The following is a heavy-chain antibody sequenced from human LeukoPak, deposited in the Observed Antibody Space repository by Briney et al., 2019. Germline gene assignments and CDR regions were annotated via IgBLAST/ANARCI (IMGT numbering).Heavy chain of an antibody. J-gene: IGHJ4*02. V-gene: IGHV4-39*01. D-gene: IGHD2/OR15-2a*01. CDR1: GGSISSSSYY. CDR2: IYYSGCT. CDR3: ARRSMANPFDY. Sequence: PSETLSLTCTVSGGSISSSSYYWGWIRQPPGKVLEWIGSIYYSGCTYYNPSLKSRVTISVDTSKNQFSLKLSSVTAADTAVYYCARRSMANPFDYWGQGTLVTVSS.